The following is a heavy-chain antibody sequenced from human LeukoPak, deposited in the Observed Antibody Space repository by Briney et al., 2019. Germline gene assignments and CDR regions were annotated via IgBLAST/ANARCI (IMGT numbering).Heavy chain of an antibody. CDR3: ATDYGDGYWYFDL. D-gene: IGHD4-17*01. J-gene: IGHJ2*01. V-gene: IGHV4-59*01. Sequence: SETLSLTCTVSGGSISSYYWSWIRQPPGKGLEWIGYIYYSGSTNYNPSLKSRVTISVDTSKNRFSLKLSSVTAADTAVYYCATDYGDGYWYFDLWGRGTLVTVSS. CDR1: GGSISSYY. CDR2: IYYSGST.